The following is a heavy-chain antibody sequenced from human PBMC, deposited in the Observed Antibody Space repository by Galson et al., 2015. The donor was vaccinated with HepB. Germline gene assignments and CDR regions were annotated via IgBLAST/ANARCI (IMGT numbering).Heavy chain of an antibody. V-gene: IGHV3-23*01. D-gene: IGHD2-21*02. CDR3: ARVPLTYCGGDCPSGYFDS. CDR1: GFTFSANA. Sequence: SLRLSCAASGFTFSANAMSWVRQAPGKGLEWLSAISASGGSTYYRDSVKGRFTISRDNSKSTLYLQMHSLGAEDTAVYHCARVPLTYCGGDCPSGYFDSWGHGTVVTVTS. CDR2: ISASGGST. J-gene: IGHJ4*01.